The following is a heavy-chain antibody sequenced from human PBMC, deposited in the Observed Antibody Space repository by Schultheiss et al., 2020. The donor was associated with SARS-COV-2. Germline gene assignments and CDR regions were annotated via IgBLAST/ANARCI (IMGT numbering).Heavy chain of an antibody. J-gene: IGHJ4*02. D-gene: IGHD6-13*01. CDR3: ARVGAKGIAAAGQIDY. CDR2: IYYSGST. CDR1: GGSISSSSYY. Sequence: SETLSLTCTVSGGSISSSSYYWGWIRQPPGKGLEWIGYIYYSGSTYYNPSLKSRVTISVDTSKNQFSLKLSSVTAADTAVYYCARVGAKGIAAAGQIDYWGQGTLVTVSS. V-gene: IGHV4-31*03.